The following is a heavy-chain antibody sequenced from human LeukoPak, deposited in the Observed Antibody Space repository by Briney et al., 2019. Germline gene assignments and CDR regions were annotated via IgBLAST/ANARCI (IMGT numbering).Heavy chain of an antibody. CDR3: AKAHTSSYYYFHS. J-gene: IGHJ4*02. D-gene: IGHD2-2*01. CDR2: IYSGGST. V-gene: IGHV3-53*01. CDR1: GFTVSSNY. Sequence: GGSPRLSCAASGFTVSSNYMSCVRQAPGKGLEWVSVIYSGGSTYYADSVKGRYTISRDNSKNTLDLQMNSLRAEDTALYYCAKAHTSSYYYFHSWGQGTLVTVSS.